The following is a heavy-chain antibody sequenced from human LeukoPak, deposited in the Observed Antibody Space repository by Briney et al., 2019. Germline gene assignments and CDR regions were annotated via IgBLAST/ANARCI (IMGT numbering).Heavy chain of an antibody. V-gene: IGHV1-69*13. CDR3: AYSGSYREFDY. CDR1: GGTFSSYA. Sequence: GASVKVSCKASGGTFSSYAISWVRQAPGQGLEWMGGIIPIFGTGNYAQKFQGRVTITADESTSTAYMELSSLRSEDTAVYYCAYSGSYREFDYWGQGTLVTVSS. D-gene: IGHD1-26*01. CDR2: IIPIFGTG. J-gene: IGHJ4*02.